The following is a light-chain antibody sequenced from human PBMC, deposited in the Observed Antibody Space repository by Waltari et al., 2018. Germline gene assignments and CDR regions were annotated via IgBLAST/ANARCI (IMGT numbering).Light chain of an antibody. V-gene: IGLV2-14*01. CDR2: DVS. J-gene: IGLJ2*01. Sequence: QSALTQPASVSGSPGQSITISCTGTSSDVGGYNYVSWYQQHPGKAPKLMIYDVSKRPSVFYNRFSVSTSGNSASLTISGLQAEDEAAYYCSSYTSSSPLVFGGGTKLTVL. CDR1: SSDVGGYNY. CDR3: SSYTSSSPLV.